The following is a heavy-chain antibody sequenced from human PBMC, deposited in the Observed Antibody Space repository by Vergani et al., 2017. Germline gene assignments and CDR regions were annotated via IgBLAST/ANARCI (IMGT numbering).Heavy chain of an antibody. Sequence: QVQLQESGPGLVKPSETLSLTCTVSGGSISSYYWSWIRQPPGKGLEWIGYIYYSGSTNYNPSLKSRVTISVDTSKNQFSLKLSSVTAADTAVYYCARSRGTTDVVRFLEWLYFDYWGQGTLVTVSS. J-gene: IGHJ4*02. V-gene: IGHV4-59*01. CDR3: ARSRGTTDVVRFLEWLYFDY. CDR2: IYYSGST. D-gene: IGHD3-3*01. CDR1: GGSISSYY.